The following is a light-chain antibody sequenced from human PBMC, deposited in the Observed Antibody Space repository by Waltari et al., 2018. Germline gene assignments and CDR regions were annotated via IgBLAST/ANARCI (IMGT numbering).Light chain of an antibody. V-gene: IGLV1-44*01. Sequence: QSVLTQPPSASGTPGQRVTISCSGSSSNIGSNTVNWYQQPPGPAPTPLIYGQNQRPSGVPDRFSGSKSGTSASLAISGLQSEDEAHYYCAAWDDSLNGFYVFGTGTKVTVL. CDR1: SSNIGSNT. CDR3: AAWDDSLNGFYV. CDR2: GQN. J-gene: IGLJ1*01.